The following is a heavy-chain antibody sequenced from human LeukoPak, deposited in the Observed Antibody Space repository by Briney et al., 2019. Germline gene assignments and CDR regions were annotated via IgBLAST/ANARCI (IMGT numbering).Heavy chain of an antibody. CDR1: GYTFTSYY. J-gene: IGHJ6*02. Sequence: VASVKVSCKASGYTFTSYYMHWVRQAPGQGLEWMGIINPSGGSTSYAQKFQGRVTMTRDTSTSTVYMELSSLRSEDTAVYYCASDGGYSSSWYQGLVKGGYYGMDVWGQGTTVTVSS. CDR3: ASDGGYSSSWYQGLVKGGYYGMDV. D-gene: IGHD6-13*01. V-gene: IGHV1-46*01. CDR2: INPSGGST.